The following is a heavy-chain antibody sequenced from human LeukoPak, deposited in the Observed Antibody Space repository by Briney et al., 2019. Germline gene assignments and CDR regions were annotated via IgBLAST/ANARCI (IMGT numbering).Heavy chain of an antibody. CDR3: ARAYSSSWYFNWFDP. CDR1: GGSISSSSYY. Sequence: SETLSLTCTVSGGSISSSSYYWGWLRQPPGKGLEWIGRIDYSGSTYYNPSLKSRVTISVDTSKNQFSLKLSAVTAADTAVYFCARAYSSSWYFNWFDPWGQGTLVPVSS. CDR2: IDYSGST. V-gene: IGHV4-39*07. J-gene: IGHJ5*02. D-gene: IGHD6-13*01.